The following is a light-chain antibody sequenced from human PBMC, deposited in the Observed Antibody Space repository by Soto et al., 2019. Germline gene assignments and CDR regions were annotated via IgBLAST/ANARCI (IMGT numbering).Light chain of an antibody. J-gene: IGLJ2*01. CDR2: EVN. CDR1: SSDIGGYNF. CDR3: RSFTTSSPLVV. Sequence: QSALTQPASVSGSPGQSITISCTGTSSDIGGYNFVSWYQHHPGKAPKLMIYEVNNRPSGVSSRFSGSKSGNTASLTISGLQSEDEADYYCRSFTTSSPLVVFGGGTKVTVL. V-gene: IGLV2-14*01.